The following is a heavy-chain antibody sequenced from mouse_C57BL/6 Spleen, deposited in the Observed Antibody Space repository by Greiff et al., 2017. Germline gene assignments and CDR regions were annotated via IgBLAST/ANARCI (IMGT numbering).Heavy chain of an antibody. CDR2: IDPENGDT. CDR3: TTGNSHFDY. D-gene: IGHD2-1*01. J-gene: IGHJ2*01. CDR1: GFNIKDDY. Sequence: VQLQQSGAELVRPGASVKLSCTASGFNIKDDYMHWVKQRPEQGLEWIGWIDPENGDTEYASKFQGKATITADTSSNTAYLQLSSLTSEDTAVYYCTTGNSHFDYWGQGTTRTVSS. V-gene: IGHV14-4*01.